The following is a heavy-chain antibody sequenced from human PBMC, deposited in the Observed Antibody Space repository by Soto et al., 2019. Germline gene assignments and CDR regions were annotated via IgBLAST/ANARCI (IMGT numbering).Heavy chain of an antibody. D-gene: IGHD2-15*01. CDR3: ARGFRVAATRWLFDS. CDR2: ISTYNGNT. Sequence: ASVKVSCKASGYTFTSYDISWVRQAPGQGLEWMGWISTYNGNTNYAQKLQGRVTMTTDTSTSTAYMELRSLRSDDTAVYYCARGFRVAATRWLFDSWGQGTLVTVSS. V-gene: IGHV1-18*01. CDR1: GYTFTSYD. J-gene: IGHJ5*01.